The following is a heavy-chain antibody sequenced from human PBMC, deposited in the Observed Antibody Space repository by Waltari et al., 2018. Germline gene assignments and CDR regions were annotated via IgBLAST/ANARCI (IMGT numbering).Heavy chain of an antibody. Sequence: QVQLQESGPGLVKPSETLSLTCAVSGYSISSGYYWGWIRQPPGKGLEWIGSIYHSGITYYNPSLKSRVTISVDTSKNQFSLKLSSVTAADTAVYYCARTARNYYDSKDAFDIWGQGTMVTVSS. CDR3: ARTARNYYDSKDAFDI. V-gene: IGHV4-38-2*01. D-gene: IGHD3-22*01. J-gene: IGHJ3*02. CDR2: IYHSGIT. CDR1: GYSISSGYY.